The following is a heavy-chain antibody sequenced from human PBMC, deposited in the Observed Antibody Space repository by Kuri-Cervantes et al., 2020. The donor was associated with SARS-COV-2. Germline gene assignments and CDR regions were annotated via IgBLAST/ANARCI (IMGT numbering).Heavy chain of an antibody. CDR2: IYYIGNA. CDR1: GGSINSNTNY. J-gene: IGHJ5*02. D-gene: IGHD3-3*01. Sequence: GSLRLSCSVSGGSINSNTNYWAWLRQTPGKGLEWIGSIYYIGNADYNPSLQSRVTISLDSSNNQFSLRLSSVTAADTAIYFCAKHVPQLSNDFWCGTNWFDPWGQGTLVTVSS. CDR3: AKHVPQLSNDFWCGTNWFDP. V-gene: IGHV4-39*01.